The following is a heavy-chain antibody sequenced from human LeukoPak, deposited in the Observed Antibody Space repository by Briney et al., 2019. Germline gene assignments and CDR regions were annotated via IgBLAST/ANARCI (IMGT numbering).Heavy chain of an antibody. D-gene: IGHD6-13*01. CDR1: GFTFSDYG. Sequence: GGSLRLSCAASGFTFSDYGMHWVRQAPGKGLEWVAVIANDGRDKKYADSVRGRFTISRDNSKNTVYLQMNSLRAEDTAVFYCVKDMKIKAAGYYFDYWGQGTLVIVSS. J-gene: IGHJ4*02. V-gene: IGHV3-30*18. CDR3: VKDMKIKAAGYYFDY. CDR2: IANDGRDK.